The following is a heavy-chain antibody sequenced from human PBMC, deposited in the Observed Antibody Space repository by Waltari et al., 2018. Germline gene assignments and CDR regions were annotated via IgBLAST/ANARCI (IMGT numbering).Heavy chain of an antibody. CDR2: THSSGTT. Sequence: QVQVQESGPGLVKPSQTLSLACSVSDGSISSGDNYRSWIRQPPGKGRDYIGHTHSSGTTYYNPPLRGRISISVDTSKNEFSLNLTSVTAADTAVYYCCNLRGGTGGRGYWGQGILVTVSS. J-gene: IGHJ4*02. D-gene: IGHD2-8*02. V-gene: IGHV4-30-4*01. CDR3: CNLRGGTGGRGY. CDR1: DGSISSGDNY.